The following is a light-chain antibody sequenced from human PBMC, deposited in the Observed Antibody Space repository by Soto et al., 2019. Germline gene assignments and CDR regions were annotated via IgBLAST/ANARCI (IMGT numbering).Light chain of an antibody. Sequence: QSVLTQPASVSGSPGQSITMSCTGTSSDVGGYNYVSWYQHHPGKAPKLVIYEVTNRPSGVSIRFSGSRSGNTASLTISGLQADDEADYYCSSYTSTSTDVIFGGGTKLTVL. CDR2: EVT. V-gene: IGLV2-14*01. J-gene: IGLJ2*01. CDR1: SSDVGGYNY. CDR3: SSYTSTSTDVI.